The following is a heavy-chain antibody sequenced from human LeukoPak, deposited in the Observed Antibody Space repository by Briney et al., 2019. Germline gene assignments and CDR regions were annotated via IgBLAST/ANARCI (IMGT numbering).Heavy chain of an antibody. D-gene: IGHD3-10*01. Sequence: SQTLSLTCTVSGGSISSGGYYWSSIRQHPGKGLEWLGYIYYSGSTYYNPSLKSRATISVDTSKNQFSLKLSSVTAADTAVYYCARGMVRGVRYYYYGMDVWGKGTTVTVSS. CDR3: ARGMVRGVRYYYYGMDV. V-gene: IGHV4-31*03. CDR2: IYYSGST. CDR1: GGSISSGGYY. J-gene: IGHJ6*04.